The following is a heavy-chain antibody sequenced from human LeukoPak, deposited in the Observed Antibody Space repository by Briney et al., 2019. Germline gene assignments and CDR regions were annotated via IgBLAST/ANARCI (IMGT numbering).Heavy chain of an antibody. CDR1: GFTFSSYA. Sequence: GSLRLSCAASGFTFSSYAMSWVRQAPGKGLERVSAISGSGGSTYYADSVKGRFTISRDNSKNTLYLQMNSLRAEDTAVYYCAKHYYDSSGYYFDAFDIWGQGTMVTVSS. CDR3: AKHYYDSSGYYFDAFDI. CDR2: ISGSGGST. J-gene: IGHJ3*02. V-gene: IGHV3-23*01. D-gene: IGHD3-22*01.